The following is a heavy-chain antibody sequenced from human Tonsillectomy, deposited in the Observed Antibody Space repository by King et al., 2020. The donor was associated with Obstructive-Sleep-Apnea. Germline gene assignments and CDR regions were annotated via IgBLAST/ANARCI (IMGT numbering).Heavy chain of an antibody. D-gene: IGHD2-2*01. CDR1: TFTFSRYT. CDR3: AREGGXLSSNMDYFDY. Sequence: VQLVESGGGLVKPGGSLRLSCAASTFTFSRYTMNWVRQAPGKGLEWVSSISSTGDYIYYADSLKGRFTISRDNVRNSLYLQMSSLRAEDTAVYYCAREGGXLSSNMDYFDYWGQGXLVTVSS. J-gene: IGHJ4*02. V-gene: IGHV3-21*01. CDR2: ISSTGDYI.